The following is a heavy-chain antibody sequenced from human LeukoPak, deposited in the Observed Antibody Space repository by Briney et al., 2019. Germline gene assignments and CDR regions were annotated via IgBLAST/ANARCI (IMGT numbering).Heavy chain of an antibody. V-gene: IGHV4-39*01. CDR2: IYYSGST. CDR3: ARQIYGDYVSYYFDY. J-gene: IGHJ4*02. D-gene: IGHD4-17*01. Sequence: PSETLSLTCTVSGGSISSSSYYWGWIRQPPGKGLEWIGSIYYSGSTYYNPSLKSRVTISVDTSKNQFSLKLSSVTAADTAVYYCARQIYGDYVSYYFDYWGQGTLVTVSS. CDR1: GGSISSSSYY.